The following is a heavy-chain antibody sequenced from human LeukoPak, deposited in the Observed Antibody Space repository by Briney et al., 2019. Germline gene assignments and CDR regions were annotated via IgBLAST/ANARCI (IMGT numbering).Heavy chain of an antibody. CDR2: FDPEDGET. J-gene: IGHJ4*02. CDR1: GYTLTELS. V-gene: IGHV1-24*01. D-gene: IGHD2-2*01. CDR3: ATGGVVPAPAVDY. Sequence: GASVKVSCNVSGYTLTELSMHWVRQAPGKGLEWMGGFDPEDGETIYAQKFQGRVTMTEDTSTDTAYMELSSLRSEDTAVYSCATGGVVPAPAVDYWGQGTLVTVSS.